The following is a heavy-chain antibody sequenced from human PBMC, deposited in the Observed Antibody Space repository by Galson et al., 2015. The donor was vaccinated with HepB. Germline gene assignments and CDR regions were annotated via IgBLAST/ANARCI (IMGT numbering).Heavy chain of an antibody. V-gene: IGHV4-4*07. D-gene: IGHD4-17*01. CDR2: IYISGTP. CDR3: ARDYGDYVVDY. J-gene: IGHJ4*02. CDR1: GDSISSHY. Sequence: QVQLQESGPGLVKPSQTLSLTCSVSGDSISSHYWSWIRQPAGKGLEWIGRIYISGTPNSTPSLKSRVTMSVDTSKNQFSLTLRSVTAADTAIYYCARDYGDYVVDYWGQGTLVTVSS.